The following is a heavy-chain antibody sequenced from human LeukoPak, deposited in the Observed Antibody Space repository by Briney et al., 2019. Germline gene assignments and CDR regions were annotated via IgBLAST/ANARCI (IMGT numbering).Heavy chain of an antibody. V-gene: IGHV4-39*01. Sequence: SETLSLTCTVSGRPVSGGSISSNTYYWAWLRQPPGKGLVWIASVYYSGSTYHHPSLRRRLTISVDTSKTQFNLKLSSVTAADTDVYYCARQQDTFFFDFWGQGALVTVSS. J-gene: IGHJ4*02. CDR1: GRPVSGGSISSNTYY. CDR2: VYYSGST. CDR3: ARQQDTFFFDF.